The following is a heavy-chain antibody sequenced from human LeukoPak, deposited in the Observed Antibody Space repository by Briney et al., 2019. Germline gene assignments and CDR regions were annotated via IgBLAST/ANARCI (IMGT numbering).Heavy chain of an antibody. CDR3: AKGGYSYGQTYYYYMDV. CDR2: ISGSGGST. J-gene: IGHJ6*03. CDR1: GFNFSRHS. V-gene: IGHV3-23*01. Sequence: GGSLRLSCAASGFNFSRHSMNWVRQAPGKGLEWVSAISGSGGSTYYADSVKGRFTISRDNSKNTLYLRMNSLRAEDTAVYYCAKGGYSYGQTYYYYMDVWGKGTTVTISS. D-gene: IGHD5-18*01.